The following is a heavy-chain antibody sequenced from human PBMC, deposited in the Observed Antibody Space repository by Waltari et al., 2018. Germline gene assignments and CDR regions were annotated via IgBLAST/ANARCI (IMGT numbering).Heavy chain of an antibody. V-gene: IGHV4-34*01. CDR1: GGSFSGYS. J-gene: IGHJ6*03. D-gene: IGHD6-6*01. Sequence: QVQLQQWGAGLLKPSETLSLTCAVYGGSFSGYSWSWIRQPPGKGLEWIGEINHSGSTNYNPSLKSRVTISVDTSKNQFSLKLSSVTAADTAVYYCAREQLAYYYYYYMDVWGKGTTVTVSS. CDR3: AREQLAYYYYYYMDV. CDR2: INHSGST.